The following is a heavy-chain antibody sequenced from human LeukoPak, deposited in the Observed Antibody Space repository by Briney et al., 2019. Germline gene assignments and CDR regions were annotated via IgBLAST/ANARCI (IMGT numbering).Heavy chain of an antibody. CDR3: ARDRYYDSSGYYHYYYYGMDV. D-gene: IGHD3-22*01. CDR1: GDSISSGDYY. V-gene: IGHV4-30-4*01. J-gene: IGHJ6*02. CDR2: IYYSGST. Sequence: SQTLSLTCTVSGDSISSGDYYWSWIRQPPGKGLEWIGYIYYSGSTYYNPSLKSRVTISVDTSKNQFSLKLSSVTAADTAVYYCARDRYYDSSGYYHYYYYGMDVWGQGTTVTVSS.